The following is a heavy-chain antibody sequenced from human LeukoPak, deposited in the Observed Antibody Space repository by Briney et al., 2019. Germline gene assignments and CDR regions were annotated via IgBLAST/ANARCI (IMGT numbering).Heavy chain of an antibody. CDR3: ARDLGDYGSGSYPPPYGMDV. CDR2: ISYDGSNK. CDR1: GFTFSSYA. V-gene: IGHV3-30-3*01. D-gene: IGHD3-10*01. J-gene: IGHJ6*02. Sequence: PGGSLRLSCAASGFTFSSYAMHWVRQAPGKGLEWVAVISYDGSNKYYADSVKGRFTISRDNSKNTLYLQMNSLRAEDTAVYYCARDLGDYGSGSYPPPYGMDVWGQGTTVTVSS.